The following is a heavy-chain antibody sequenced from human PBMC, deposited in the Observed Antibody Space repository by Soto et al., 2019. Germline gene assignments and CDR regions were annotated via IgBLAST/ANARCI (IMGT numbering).Heavy chain of an antibody. Sequence: QVQLVQSGAELMKPGYSVKVSCKASGGTFSNHAISWVRQAPGHGPEWMGGIIPLSGTTNYVQKFQGRGTITAEESMTTAYMELGSLRYDDTAVYYCSRGPDRRGFYLFAFRGQAAMVTVSS. CDR2: IIPLSGTT. CDR1: GGTFSNHA. D-gene: IGHD3-16*02. CDR3: SRGPDRRGFYLFAF. J-gene: IGHJ4*02. V-gene: IGHV1-69*01.